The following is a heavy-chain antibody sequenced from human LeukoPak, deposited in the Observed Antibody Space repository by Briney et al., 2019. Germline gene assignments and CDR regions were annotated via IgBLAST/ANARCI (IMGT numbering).Heavy chain of an antibody. J-gene: IGHJ4*02. CDR3: AKNTAMVRDNFDY. CDR2: ISGSGGST. V-gene: IGHV3-23*01. Sequence: QPGGSLRLSCAASGFTFSSYAMSWVRQAPGKGLGWVSAISGSGGSTYYADSVKGRFTISRDNSKNTLYLQMNSLRAEDTAVYYCAKNTAMVRDNFDYWGQGTLVTVSS. D-gene: IGHD5-18*01. CDR1: GFTFSSYA.